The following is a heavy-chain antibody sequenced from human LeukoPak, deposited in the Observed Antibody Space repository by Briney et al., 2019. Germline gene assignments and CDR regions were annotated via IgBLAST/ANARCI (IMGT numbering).Heavy chain of an antibody. D-gene: IGHD3-10*02. Sequence: GGTLRLSCAASGFTFSRYGMSWVRQAPGKGLEWVSYISSSGSTIYYADSVKGRFTISRDNAKNSLYLQMNSLRAEDTAVYYCAELGITMIGGVWGKGTTVTISS. CDR3: AELGITMIGGV. CDR1: GFTFSRYG. J-gene: IGHJ6*04. V-gene: IGHV3-48*03. CDR2: ISSSGSTI.